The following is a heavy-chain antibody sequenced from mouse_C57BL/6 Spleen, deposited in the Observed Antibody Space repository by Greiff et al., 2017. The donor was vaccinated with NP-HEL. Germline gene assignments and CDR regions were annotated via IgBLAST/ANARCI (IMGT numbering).Heavy chain of an antibody. V-gene: IGHV1-82*01. CDR1: GYAFSSSW. CDR3: ARGGGYDYYFDY. D-gene: IGHD2-2*01. J-gene: IGHJ2*01. CDR2: IYPGDGDT. Sequence: LVESGPELVKPGASVKISCKASGYAFSSSWMNWVKQRPGKGLEWIGRIYPGDGDTNYNGKFKGKATLTADKSSSTAYMQLSSLTSEDSAVYFCARGGGYDYYFDYWGQGTTLTVSS.